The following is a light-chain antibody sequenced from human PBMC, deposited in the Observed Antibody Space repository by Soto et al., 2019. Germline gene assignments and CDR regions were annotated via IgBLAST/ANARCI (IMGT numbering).Light chain of an antibody. CDR2: DAS. Sequence: DIQMTQSPSTLSASVGDRFVITCRAIQIMTTWLAWYQQKPSKSPKLLIYDASSLESGFPSRFSGSGSGTEFTLTISSLQPDDFATYYCQQYNDYWTFGQGTKVDIK. CDR1: QIMTTW. J-gene: IGKJ1*01. V-gene: IGKV1-5*01. CDR3: QQYNDYWT.